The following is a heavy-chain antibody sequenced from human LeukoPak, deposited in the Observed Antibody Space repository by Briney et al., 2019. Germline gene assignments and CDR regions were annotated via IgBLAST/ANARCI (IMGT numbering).Heavy chain of an antibody. CDR1: GFTFSTYK. J-gene: IGHJ4*02. D-gene: IGHD1-26*01. CDR3: ARASPYSGIYIWYFDS. V-gene: IGHV3-7*01. CDR2: INQDGSEK. Sequence: GGSLRLSCVASGFTFSTYKVTWVRQAPGKGLEWVANINQDGSEKKYLDSVKGRFTISRDNAKNSLYLQMNSLRAEDTAVYYCARASPYSGIYIWYFDSWGQGTLVTVSS.